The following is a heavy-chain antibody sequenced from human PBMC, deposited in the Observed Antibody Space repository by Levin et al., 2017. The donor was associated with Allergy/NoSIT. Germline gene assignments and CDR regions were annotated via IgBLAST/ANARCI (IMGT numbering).Heavy chain of an antibody. CDR3: ARDRWDIVVVPVAYGLDH. D-gene: IGHD2-2*01. CDR2: ISFDGSNK. J-gene: IGHJ4*02. CDR1: GFTFNNYA. V-gene: IGHV3-30-3*01. Sequence: GESLKISCAASGFTFNNYAMYWVRQAPGKGLEWVALISFDGSNKYYADSVKGRFTISRDNSKNTLYLQMNSLRAEDSAVYYCARDRWDIVVVPVAYGLDHWGQGTLVTVSS.